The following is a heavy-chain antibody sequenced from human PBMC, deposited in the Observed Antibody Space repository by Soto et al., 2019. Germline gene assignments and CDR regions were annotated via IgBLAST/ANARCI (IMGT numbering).Heavy chain of an antibody. Sequence: EVQVSQSGGGFGQPGGSLRLSCAAGGFTFRDYAMSWVRQAPGKALEWVSTLSGSLNSAFYADSGKGRCTIARASSDNILYLPLNLPRHEATAVYYCWRNAGLPDFGVLKHASDLWGQGTLVTVSS. D-gene: IGHD3-3*01. J-gene: IGHJ3*01. V-gene: IGHV3-23*01. CDR3: WRNAGLPDFGVLKHASDL. CDR1: GFTFRDYA. CDR2: LSGSLNSA.